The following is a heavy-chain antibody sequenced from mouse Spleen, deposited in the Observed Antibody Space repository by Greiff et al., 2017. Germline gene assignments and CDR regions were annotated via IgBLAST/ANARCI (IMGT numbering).Heavy chain of an antibody. D-gene: IGHD3-1*01. CDR3: ARRAARATSWFAY. J-gene: IGHJ3*01. V-gene: IGHV1-26*01. CDR1: GYTFTDYY. CDR2: INPNNGGT. Sequence: VQLQQSGPELVKPGASVKISCKASGYTFTDYYMNWVKQSHGKSLEWIGDINPNNGGTSYNQKFKGKATLTVDKSSSTAYMELRSLTSEDSAVYYCARRAARATSWFAYWGQGTLVTVSA.